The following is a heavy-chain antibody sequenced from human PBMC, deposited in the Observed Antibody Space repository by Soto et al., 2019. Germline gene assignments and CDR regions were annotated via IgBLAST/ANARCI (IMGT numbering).Heavy chain of an antibody. Sequence: QVQLVESGGGVVQPGRSLRLSCAASGFTFSSYSMHWVRQAPGKGLEWVAVISYDGSNKYYADSVKGRFTISRDNSKNTLYLQMNSLRAEDTAVYYLAKDGQAGSLDYWGQGTLVTVSS. CDR3: AKDGQAGSLDY. CDR2: ISYDGSNK. D-gene: IGHD2-15*01. CDR1: GFTFSSYS. J-gene: IGHJ4*02. V-gene: IGHV3-30*18.